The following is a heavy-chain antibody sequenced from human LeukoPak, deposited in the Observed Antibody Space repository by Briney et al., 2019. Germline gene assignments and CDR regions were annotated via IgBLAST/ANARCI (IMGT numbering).Heavy chain of an antibody. J-gene: IGHJ4*02. Sequence: PSETLSLTCAVSGYSISGAYYWGWIRPPPGKGLEWLGSIYHSGSTYYNPSLKSRVTISVDTSKNQFSLKLSSVTAADTAVYYCGRVFGGNRYFDYWGQGTLVTVSS. D-gene: IGHD4-23*01. CDR1: GYSISGAYY. V-gene: IGHV4-38-2*01. CDR2: IYHSGST. CDR3: GRVFGGNRYFDY.